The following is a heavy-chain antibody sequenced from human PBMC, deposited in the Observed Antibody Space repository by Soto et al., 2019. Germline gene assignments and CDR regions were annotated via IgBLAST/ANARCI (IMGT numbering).Heavy chain of an antibody. CDR2: ISYSGAT. J-gene: IGHJ3*01. CDR1: GGSVSGDKNY. Sequence: QVQLQESGPGLVKPSETLSLTCSVSGGSVSGDKNYWSWIRQSPGKGLEWIGFISYSGATIYNPSLKSRXXXXXXXXXXXXXXXXXXXXXXXXXXXXCATSPRFAFDFWGQGTTVIVSS. D-gene: IGHD3-16*01. CDR3: ATSPRFAFDF. V-gene: IGHV4-61*04.